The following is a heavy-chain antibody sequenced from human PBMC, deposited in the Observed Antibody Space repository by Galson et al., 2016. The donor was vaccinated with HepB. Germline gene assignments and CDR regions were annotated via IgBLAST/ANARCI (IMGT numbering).Heavy chain of an antibody. J-gene: IGHJ6*02. CDR2: INYSGHT. D-gene: IGHD3-10*01. Sequence: SETLSLTCTVSGDSVRSGSYYWSWIRELPGQGLEWIGYINYSGHTNYNPSLKSRVTMSVDTSKNQVSLRLTSVTAADTAVYFCARDQRFFGDNYSYYYAMDVWGLGTTVVVSS. V-gene: IGHV4-61*01. CDR3: ARDQRFFGDNYSYYYAMDV. CDR1: GDSVRSGSYY.